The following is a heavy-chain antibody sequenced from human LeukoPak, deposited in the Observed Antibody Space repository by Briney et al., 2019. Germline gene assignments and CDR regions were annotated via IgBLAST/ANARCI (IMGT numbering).Heavy chain of an antibody. J-gene: IGHJ4*02. CDR1: GFTFSSYW. CDR2: ISSSSKFI. CDR3: ARDDTQTTVTTTRFDY. V-gene: IGHV3-21*01. D-gene: IGHD4-17*01. Sequence: GGSLRLSCAASGFTFSSYWMSWVRQAPGKGLEWVPFISSSSKFIYYADSVKGRFTISRDNAKNSLYLQMNSLRAEDTAVYYCARDDTQTTVTTTRFDYWGQGTLVIVSS.